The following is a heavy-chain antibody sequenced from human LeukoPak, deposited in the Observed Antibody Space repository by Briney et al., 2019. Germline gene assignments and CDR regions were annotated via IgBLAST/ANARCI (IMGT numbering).Heavy chain of an antibody. V-gene: IGHV3-23*01. D-gene: IGHD2-21*02. CDR3: AKSDCGGDCHLLDY. Sequence: GGSLRLSCAASGFTFSTYSMSSVRQAPGKGLEWVSHFGGSGGTIYYADSVRGRFTISRDNSKNTLYLQMNSLRAEDTAVYYCAKSDCGGDCHLLDYWGQGTLVTVSS. J-gene: IGHJ4*02. CDR1: GFTFSTYS. CDR2: FGGSGGTI.